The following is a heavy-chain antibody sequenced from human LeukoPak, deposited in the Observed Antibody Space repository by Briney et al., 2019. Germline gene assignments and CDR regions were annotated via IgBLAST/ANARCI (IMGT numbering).Heavy chain of an antibody. D-gene: IGHD6-13*01. CDR2: INHSGST. J-gene: IGHJ4*02. CDR1: GGSISSYY. CDR3: ARGLIIAAAGSNYFDY. Sequence: PSETLSLTCTVSGGSISSYYWSWIRQPAGKGLEWIGEINHSGSTNYNPSLKSRVTISVDTSKNQFSLKLSSVTAADTAVYYCARGLIIAAAGSNYFDYWGQGTLVTVSS. V-gene: IGHV4-34*01.